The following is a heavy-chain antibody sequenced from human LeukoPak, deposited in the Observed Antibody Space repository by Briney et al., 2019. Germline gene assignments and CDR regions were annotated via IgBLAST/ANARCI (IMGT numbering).Heavy chain of an antibody. D-gene: IGHD3-10*01. J-gene: IGHJ4*02. CDR3: ARVGMVRGVIDY. Sequence: ASVKVSCKASGYTFTGYYMHWVRQAPGQGLEWMGRINPNSGGTNYAQKFQGRVTMTRDTSISTAYMELSRLRSDDTAVYYCARVGMVRGVIDYWGQGTLVTVFS. CDR2: INPNSGGT. V-gene: IGHV1-2*06. CDR1: GYTFTGYY.